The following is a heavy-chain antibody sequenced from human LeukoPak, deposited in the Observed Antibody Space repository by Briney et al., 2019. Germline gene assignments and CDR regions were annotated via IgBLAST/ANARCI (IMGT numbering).Heavy chain of an antibody. CDR1: GGSFSGYY. CDR2: INHSGST. D-gene: IGHD6-6*01. J-gene: IGHJ5*02. Sequence: KPSETLSLTCAVYGGSFSGYYWSWIRQPPGKGMEWIGEINHSGSTNYNPSLKSRVTISVDTSKNQFSLELSSVTAADTAVYYCARGKAARPKINWFDPWGQGTLVTVSS. V-gene: IGHV4-34*01. CDR3: ARGKAARPKINWFDP.